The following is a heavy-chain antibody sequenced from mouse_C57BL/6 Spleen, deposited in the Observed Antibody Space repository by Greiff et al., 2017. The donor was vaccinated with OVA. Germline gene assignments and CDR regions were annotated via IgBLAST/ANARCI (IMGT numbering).Heavy chain of an antibody. CDR3: ARSGTTVPFDY. J-gene: IGHJ2*01. D-gene: IGHD1-1*01. CDR2: IYPGAGDT. CDR1: GYAFSSSW. Sequence: VQLQQSGPELVKPGASVKISCKASGYAFSSSWMNWVKQRPGKGLEWIGRIYPGAGDTNYNGKFKGKATLTADKSSSTAYMQLSSLTSEDSAVYFCARSGTTVPFDYWGQGTTLTVSS. V-gene: IGHV1-82*01.